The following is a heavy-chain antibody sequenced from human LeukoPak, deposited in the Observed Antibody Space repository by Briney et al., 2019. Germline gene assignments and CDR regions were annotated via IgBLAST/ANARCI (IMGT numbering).Heavy chain of an antibody. Sequence: SVKVSCKASGGTFSSYAISWVRQAPGQGLQWMGRVILIDGVANSAQKFQGRVTITADRSTSTAYMELSSLRSEDTAVYYCARDGGGDYSPWYFDLWGRGTLVTVSS. CDR3: ARDGGGDYSPWYFDL. CDR2: VILIDGVA. CDR1: GGTFSSYA. D-gene: IGHD4-17*01. V-gene: IGHV1-69*04. J-gene: IGHJ2*01.